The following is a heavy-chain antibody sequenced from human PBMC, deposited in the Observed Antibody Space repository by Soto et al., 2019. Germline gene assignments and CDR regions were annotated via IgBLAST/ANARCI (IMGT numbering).Heavy chain of an antibody. D-gene: IGHD6-6*01. Sequence: SVKVSCKASGYTFTGYYMHWVRQAPGQGLEWMGWINPNSGGTNYAQKFQGRVTMTRDTSISTAYMELSRLRSDDTAVYYCARGLDTRSGFSSTLDYWGQGTLGTVS. J-gene: IGHJ4*02. CDR2: INPNSGGT. CDR1: GYTFTGYY. CDR3: ARGLDTRSGFSSTLDY. V-gene: IGHV1-2*02.